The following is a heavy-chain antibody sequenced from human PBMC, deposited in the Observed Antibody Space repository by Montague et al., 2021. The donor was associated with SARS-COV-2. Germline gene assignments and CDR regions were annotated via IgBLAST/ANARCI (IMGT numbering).Heavy chain of an antibody. Sequence: SETLSLTCAVSGDSIRSYYWNWIRQPPGKGLEWVGFVYHNDDTKYNHSLNSRLTISVDTSKNQFSLKLSPVTAADTAAYYCARVGPYGDPDYNFYYMDVWGKGTTVTVSS. J-gene: IGHJ6*03. D-gene: IGHD4-17*01. CDR2: VYHNDDT. V-gene: IGHV4-59*01. CDR3: ARVGPYGDPDYNFYYMDV. CDR1: GDSIRSYY.